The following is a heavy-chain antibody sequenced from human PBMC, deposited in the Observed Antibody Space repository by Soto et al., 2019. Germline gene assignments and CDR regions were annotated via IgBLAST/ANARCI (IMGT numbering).Heavy chain of an antibody. D-gene: IGHD6-19*01. Sequence: EVQLLESGAGLVQPGGSQRLSCTASGFTFSSYALSWVRQAPGKGLEWVSSISGSGGSTYYADSVKGRVTISRDNSKNTLYLQMSSLRAEDTAVYYCAKESLKTPVTGPVDCWGQGTVVTVSS. V-gene: IGHV3-23*01. CDR1: GFTFSSYA. CDR3: AKESLKTPVTGPVDC. CDR2: ISGSGGST. J-gene: IGHJ4*02.